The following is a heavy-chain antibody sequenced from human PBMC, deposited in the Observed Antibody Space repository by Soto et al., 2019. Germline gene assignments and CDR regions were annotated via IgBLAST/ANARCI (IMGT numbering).Heavy chain of an antibody. D-gene: IGHD6-19*01. V-gene: IGHV5-51*01. CDR3: ARVREAGKYYYGVDV. CDR1: GYSFTSYW. J-gene: IGHJ6*02. CDR2: IYPGDSDT. Sequence: GESLKISCKGSGYSFTSYWIGWVRQMPGKGLEWMGIIYPGDSDTRYSPSFQGQVTISADKSISTAYLQWSSLKASDTAMYYCARVREAGKYYYGVDVWSQGTTVTVAS.